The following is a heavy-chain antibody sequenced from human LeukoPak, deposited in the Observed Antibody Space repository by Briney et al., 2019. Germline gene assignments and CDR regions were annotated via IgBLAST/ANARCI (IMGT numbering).Heavy chain of an antibody. V-gene: IGHV4-59*01. D-gene: IGHD3-10*01. Sequence: PETLSLTCTVSGGSISSYYWSWIRQPPGKGLEGIGYIYYSGSTNYNPSLKSRVTISVDTSKNQFSLKLSSVTAADTAVYYCARDKATYATMVRGPYGMDVWGQGTTVTVSS. J-gene: IGHJ6*02. CDR3: ARDKATYATMVRGPYGMDV. CDR1: GGSISSYY. CDR2: IYYSGST.